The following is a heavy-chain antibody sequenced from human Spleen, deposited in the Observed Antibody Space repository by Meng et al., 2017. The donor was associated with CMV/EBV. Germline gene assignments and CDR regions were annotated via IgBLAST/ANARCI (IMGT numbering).Heavy chain of an antibody. CDR2: ILYTGST. V-gene: IGHV4-59*01. J-gene: IGHJ6*02. CDR3: ARDVPRHFGYVYYGMDV. CDR1: GGYISSYY. Sequence: GSLRLSCTVSGGYISSYYWSWLRQPPGKMLEWIGYILYTGSTNYNPSLKSRVSISVDSSKNQFALKFNSVTAADTALYFGARDVPRHFGYVYYGMDVWGQGTTVTVSS. D-gene: IGHD5-12*01.